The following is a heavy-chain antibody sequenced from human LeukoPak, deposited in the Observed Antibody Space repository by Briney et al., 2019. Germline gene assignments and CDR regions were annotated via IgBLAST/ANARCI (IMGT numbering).Heavy chain of an antibody. CDR1: GFTFSSYS. J-gene: IGHJ4*02. CDR3: ARDRGDDSSGYYPDY. CDR2: ISSSSYI. D-gene: IGHD3-22*01. V-gene: IGHV3-21*01. Sequence: GGSLRLSCAASGFTFSSYSMNWVRQAPGKWLEWVSSISSSSYIYYADSVKGRFTISRDNAKNSLYLQMNSLRAEDTAVYYCARDRGDDSSGYYPDYWGQGTLVTVSS.